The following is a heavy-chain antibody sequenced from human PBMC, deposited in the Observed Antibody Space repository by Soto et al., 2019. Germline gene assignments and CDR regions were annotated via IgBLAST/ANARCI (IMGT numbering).Heavy chain of an antibody. CDR3: ARHNSYGMDV. CDR2: IYPGDSDT. V-gene: IGHV5-51*01. J-gene: IGHJ6*01. Sequence: VESLKVSCEGSGYSFTGYGGGCVRQMPGKGLECMGIIYPGDSDTRYSPSFQGQVNISADKSISTAYLQWSSLKASDTAMYYCARHNSYGMDVWGQPTTVTV. CDR1: GYSFTGYG.